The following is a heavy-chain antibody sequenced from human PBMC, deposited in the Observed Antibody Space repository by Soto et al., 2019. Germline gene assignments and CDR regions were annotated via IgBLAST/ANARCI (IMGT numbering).Heavy chain of an antibody. CDR3: ARGFSAGKGSPPDF. CDR2: IYYSGST. CDR1: GGSISSGGYY. Sequence: SETLSLTCTVSGGSISSGGYYWSWIRQHPGKGLEWIGYIYYSGSTYYNPSLKSRVTISVDTSKNQFSLKLSSVTAADTAVYYCARGFSAGKGSPPDFWGQGSLVTVSS. V-gene: IGHV4-31*03. J-gene: IGHJ4*02. D-gene: IGHD6-13*01.